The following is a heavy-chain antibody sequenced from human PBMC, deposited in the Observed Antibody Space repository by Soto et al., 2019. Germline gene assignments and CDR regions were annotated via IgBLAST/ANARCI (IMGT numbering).Heavy chain of an antibody. CDR2: ISYDGSNK. Sequence: RLSCAASGFTFSSYAMHWVRQAPGKGLEWVAVISYDGSNKYYADSVKGRFTISRDNSKNTLYLQMNSLRAEDTAVYYCAKDRSSGYYWFDPWGQGTLVTVSS. D-gene: IGHD3-22*01. J-gene: IGHJ5*02. V-gene: IGHV3-30*04. CDR3: AKDRSSGYYWFDP. CDR1: GFTFSSYA.